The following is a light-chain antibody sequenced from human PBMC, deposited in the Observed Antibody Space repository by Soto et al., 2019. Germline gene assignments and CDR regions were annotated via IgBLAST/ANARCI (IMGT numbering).Light chain of an antibody. V-gene: IGKV3-11*01. CDR3: QQRSNWPPT. J-gene: IGKJ1*01. CDR1: QSVSSR. Sequence: IVLTQSPATLSVSPGERATLSCRASQSVSSRLAWYQQEPGRPPRLLIYDASIRPTGIPARFSGSGSGTDFTLTISYLEPEDFAVYYCQQRSNWPPTFGQGSKVDIK. CDR2: DAS.